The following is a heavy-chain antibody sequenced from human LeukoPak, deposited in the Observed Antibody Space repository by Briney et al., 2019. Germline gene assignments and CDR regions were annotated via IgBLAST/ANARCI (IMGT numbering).Heavy chain of an antibody. D-gene: IGHD3-3*02. Sequence: QPGGSLRLSCAASGFTFRSYWMHWVRQTPGKGLVWVSHINNDGSDTSYADSVKGRFTITRGNAKNTLFLQMNSLRAEDTAVYYCARDGILGSHDCWGQGTLVTVSS. CDR2: INNDGSDT. J-gene: IGHJ4*02. CDR3: ARDGILGSHDC. CDR1: GFTFRSYW. V-gene: IGHV3-74*01.